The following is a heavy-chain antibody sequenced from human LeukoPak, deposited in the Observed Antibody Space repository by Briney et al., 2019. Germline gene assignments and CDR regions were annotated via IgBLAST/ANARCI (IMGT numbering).Heavy chain of an antibody. V-gene: IGHV3-23*01. CDR1: GFTFSSYA. CDR3: ARYSSSYYYGMDV. J-gene: IGHJ6*02. CDR2: ISGGGTTT. D-gene: IGHD6-6*01. Sequence: GGSLRLSCAASGFTFSSYAMTWVRQAPGKGLEWVSDISGGGTTTYYADSVKGRFTISRHNSKNTLYLQMNSLRAEDTAVYYCARYSSSYYYGMDVWGQGTTVTVSS.